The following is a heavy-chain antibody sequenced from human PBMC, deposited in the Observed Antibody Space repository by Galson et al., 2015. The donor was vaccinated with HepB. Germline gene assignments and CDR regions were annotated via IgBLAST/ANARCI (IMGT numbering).Heavy chain of an antibody. CDR3: ARENGGSYS. D-gene: IGHD1-26*01. CDR2: IDNDGSYT. J-gene: IGHJ4*02. Sequence: SLRLSCAASRFTFSYYWMHWVRQAPGKGLVWISRIDNDGSYTNYVDSVKGRFTISRDNAKNTLYLQMNSLRAEDTAVYYCARENGGSYSWGQGTLVTVSS. CDR1: RFTFSYYW. V-gene: IGHV3-74*01.